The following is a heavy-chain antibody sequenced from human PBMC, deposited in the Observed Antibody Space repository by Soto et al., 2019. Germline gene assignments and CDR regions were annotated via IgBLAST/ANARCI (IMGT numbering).Heavy chain of an antibody. Sequence: EVQLLESGGGLVQPGGSLRLSCAASGFTFSSYAMSWVRQAPGKGLEWVSAISGSGGSTYYADSVKGRFTISRDNSKNTLYLQMNSLRAEDTAVYYCAKDQRAGEYSSSWSDYWCQGTLVTVSS. V-gene: IGHV3-23*01. CDR3: AKDQRAGEYSSSWSDY. CDR1: GFTFSSYA. D-gene: IGHD6-13*01. J-gene: IGHJ4*02. CDR2: ISGSGGST.